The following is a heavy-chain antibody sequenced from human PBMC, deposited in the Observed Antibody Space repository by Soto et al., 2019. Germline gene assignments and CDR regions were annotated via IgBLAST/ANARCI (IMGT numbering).Heavy chain of an antibody. CDR2: ISGSGGST. D-gene: IGHD6-19*01. Sequence: GGSLRLSCAASGFTFSSYAMSWVRQAPGKGLEWVSAISGSGGSTYYADSVKGRVTISRDNSKNTLYLQMNSLRAEDTAVYYCAKEGGFSGSSGWGGDAFDIWGQGTMVTVSS. CDR1: GFTFSSYA. CDR3: AKEGGFSGSSGWGGDAFDI. V-gene: IGHV3-23*01. J-gene: IGHJ3*02.